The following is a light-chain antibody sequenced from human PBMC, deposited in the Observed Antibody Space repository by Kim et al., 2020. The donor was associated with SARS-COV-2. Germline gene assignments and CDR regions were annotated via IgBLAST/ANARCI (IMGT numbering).Light chain of an antibody. J-gene: IGKJ3*01. V-gene: IGKV3-20*01. CDR1: QSVSSSY. CDR2: GAF. Sequence: EIVLTQSPGTLSLSPGERATLSCRASQSVSSSYLAWYKQKPGQAPTLLIYGAFSRGTGIPDRFSGSGSGTDFTLTISRLEPEDFAVYFCQQYGSSPPTFGPGTKVDIK. CDR3: QQYGSSPPT.